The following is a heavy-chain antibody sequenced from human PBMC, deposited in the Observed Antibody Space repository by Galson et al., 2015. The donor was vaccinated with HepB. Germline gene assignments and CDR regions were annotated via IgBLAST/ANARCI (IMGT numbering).Heavy chain of an antibody. CDR1: GYTFTSYA. J-gene: IGHJ3*02. CDR2: INTNTGNP. Sequence: SVKVSCKASGYTFTSYAMNWVRQAPGQGLEWMGWINTNTGNPTYAQGFTGRFVFSLDTSVSTAYLQISSLKAEDTAVYYCARAGSGSSQGAHDAFDIWGQGTMVTVSS. CDR3: ARAGSGSSQGAHDAFDI. V-gene: IGHV7-4-1*02. D-gene: IGHD1-26*01.